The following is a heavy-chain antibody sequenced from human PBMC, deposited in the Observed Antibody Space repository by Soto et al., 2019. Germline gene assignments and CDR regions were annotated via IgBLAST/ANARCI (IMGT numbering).Heavy chain of an antibody. Sequence: SETLSLTCTVSGGSISSYYWSWIRQPPGKGLEWIGYIYYSGSTNYNPSLKSRVTISVDTSKNQFSLKLSSVTAADTAVYYCARDRGRCSSTSCYAIYYMDVWGKGTTVTVSS. CDR1: GGSISSYY. J-gene: IGHJ6*03. V-gene: IGHV4-59*01. CDR2: IYYSGST. D-gene: IGHD2-2*01. CDR3: ARDRGRCSSTSCYAIYYMDV.